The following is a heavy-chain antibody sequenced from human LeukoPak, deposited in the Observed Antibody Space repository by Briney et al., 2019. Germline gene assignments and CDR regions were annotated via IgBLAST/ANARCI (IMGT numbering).Heavy chain of an antibody. V-gene: IGHV3-23*01. CDR2: ISGSGGNT. CDR1: GFTFSSYA. J-gene: IGHJ4*02. Sequence: GGSLRLSCAASGFTFSSYAMNWVRQAPGKGLEWVSTISGSGGNTYYADSVKGRFTISRDNSKNTLYLHINSLRAEDTAVYYCAKDLWGYSSGNFDYWGQGTLVTVSS. CDR3: AKDLWGYSSGNFDY. D-gene: IGHD6-19*01.